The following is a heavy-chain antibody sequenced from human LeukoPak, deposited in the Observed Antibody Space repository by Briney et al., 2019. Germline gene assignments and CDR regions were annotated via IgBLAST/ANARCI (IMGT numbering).Heavy chain of an antibody. CDR2: IKSDGST. CDR1: GFTFSSYW. CDR3: ARAPSEIGGYYPEYFRH. Sequence: GGSLRLSCAASGFTFSSYWMHWVRQAPGKGLVWVSRIKSDGSTNYADSVKGRFTISRDNAKNTLSLQMNSLRAEDTSAYYCARAPSEIGGYYPEYFRHWGQGTLATVSS. J-gene: IGHJ1*01. V-gene: IGHV3-74*01. D-gene: IGHD3-22*01.